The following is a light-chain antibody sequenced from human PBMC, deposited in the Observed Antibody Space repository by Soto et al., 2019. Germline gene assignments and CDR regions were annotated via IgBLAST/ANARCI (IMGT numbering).Light chain of an antibody. CDR1: TSDVGGYNY. CDR3: LSKTSSISYV. J-gene: IGLJ1*01. V-gene: IGLV2-14*01. CDR2: EVS. Sequence: QSVLTHPASVSGSPGQSITISCTGTTSDVGGYNYVSWYQHHPGKVPKLLIHEVSNRPSGVSTRFSGSKSGNTASLTTSGLQAEDEADYYCLSKTSSISYVFGTGTQLTV.